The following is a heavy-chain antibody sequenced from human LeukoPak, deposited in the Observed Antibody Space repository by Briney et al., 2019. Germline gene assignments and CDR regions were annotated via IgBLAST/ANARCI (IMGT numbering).Heavy chain of an antibody. Sequence: PGGSLGLSCAASGFTFNNYAMSWLRQAPGKGLEWVSVIGGSGAGTYYADSVKGRFSISRDNSKNTLYLQMDSLRAEDTAVYYCVKGNYYDSSGYPYYFDYWGQGTLVTVSS. D-gene: IGHD3-22*01. CDR1: GFTFNNYA. CDR2: IGGSGAGT. J-gene: IGHJ4*02. V-gene: IGHV3-23*01. CDR3: VKGNYYDSSGYPYYFDY.